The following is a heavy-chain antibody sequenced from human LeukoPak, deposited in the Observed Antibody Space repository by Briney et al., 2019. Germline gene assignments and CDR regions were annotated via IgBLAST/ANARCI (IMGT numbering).Heavy chain of an antibody. CDR1: GFTFSSYA. CDR3: ARDGYFGSDSVTGAGALGDYYMDV. D-gene: IGHD3-9*01. Sequence: GGSLRLSCAASGFTFSSYAMSWVRQAPGKGLEWVAIITHDGSNKDYADVVKGRFTISRDNSKNTLYLQMNSLRAEDTALYYCARDGYFGSDSVTGAGALGDYYMDVWGKGTTVTVSS. CDR2: ITHDGSNK. J-gene: IGHJ6*03. V-gene: IGHV3-30*04.